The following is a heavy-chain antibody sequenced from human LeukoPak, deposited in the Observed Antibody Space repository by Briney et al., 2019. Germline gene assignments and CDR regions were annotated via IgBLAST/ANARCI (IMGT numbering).Heavy chain of an antibody. Sequence: PGGSLRLSCAASGFTFSSYAMSWVRQAPGKGLEWVSAISGSGGSTYYADSVKGRFTISRDNSKNTLYLQMNSLRAEDTAVYYCAKDGVRYYDILTGYPEYYWGQGTLVTVSS. V-gene: IGHV3-23*01. D-gene: IGHD3-9*01. CDR1: GFTFSSYA. CDR3: AKDGVRYYDILTGYPEYY. CDR2: ISGSGGST. J-gene: IGHJ4*02.